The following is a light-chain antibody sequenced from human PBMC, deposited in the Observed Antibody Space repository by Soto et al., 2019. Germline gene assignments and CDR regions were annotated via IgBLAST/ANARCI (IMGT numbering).Light chain of an antibody. J-gene: IGKJ1*01. CDR1: QSVSSY. CDR3: QQRSNRPPWT. V-gene: IGKV3-11*01. CDR2: DAS. Sequence: EIVLTQSPATLSLSPGERATLSCRASQSVSSYLAWYQQKPGQAPRLLIYDASNRATGIPARFSGSAYGTVFPLTISILEPEDFAVYCCQQRSNRPPWTFGQGTKVEIK.